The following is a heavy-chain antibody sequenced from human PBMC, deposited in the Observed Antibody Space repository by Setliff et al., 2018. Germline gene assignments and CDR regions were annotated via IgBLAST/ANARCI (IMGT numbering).Heavy chain of an antibody. D-gene: IGHD6-13*01. V-gene: IGHV1-3*01. CDR2: INAGNGNT. J-gene: IGHJ5*02. CDR1: GYTFTSYA. Sequence: ASVKVSCKASGYTFTSYAMHWVRQAPRQRLEWMGWINAGNGNTKYSQKFQGRVTITRDTSASTAYMELSSLRSEDTAVYYCARDRAYSSSWFLWFDPWGQGTLVTVSS. CDR3: ARDRAYSSSWFLWFDP.